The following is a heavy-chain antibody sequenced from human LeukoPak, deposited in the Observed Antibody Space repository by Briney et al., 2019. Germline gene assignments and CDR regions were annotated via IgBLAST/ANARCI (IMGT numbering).Heavy chain of an antibody. CDR3: AARGYIVVVPAAKGGGPDNYYYYMDV. CDR1: GGSISSYY. V-gene: IGHV4-4*07. D-gene: IGHD2-2*01. CDR2: FYISGST. Sequence: PSETLSLTCTVSGGSISSYYWSWIRQPAGKGLEWIGRFYISGSTNYNPSLKSRVTISVDTSKNQFSLKLSSVTAADTAVYYCAARGYIVVVPAAKGGGPDNYYYYMDVWGKGTTVTISS. J-gene: IGHJ6*03.